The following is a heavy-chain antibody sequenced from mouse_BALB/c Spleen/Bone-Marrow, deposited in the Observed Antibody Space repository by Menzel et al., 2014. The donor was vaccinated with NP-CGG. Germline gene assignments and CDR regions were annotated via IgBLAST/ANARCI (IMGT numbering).Heavy chain of an antibody. CDR3: ARRDYGIRENYYAMDY. CDR2: IYPGDGDT. J-gene: IGHJ4*01. Sequence: QVQLKESEAELARPGASVKLSCKASGYTFTSYWMQWVKQRPGQGLEWIGAIYPGDGDTRYTQKFKGKATSTADKSSSTAYMQLSSLASEDSAVYYCARRDYGIRENYYAMDYWGQGTSVTVSS. CDR1: GYTFTSYW. V-gene: IGHV1-87*01. D-gene: IGHD1-2*01.